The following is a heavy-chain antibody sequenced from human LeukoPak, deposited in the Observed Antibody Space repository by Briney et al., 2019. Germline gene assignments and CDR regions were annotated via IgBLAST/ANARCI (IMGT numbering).Heavy chain of an antibody. D-gene: IGHD5-18*01. J-gene: IGHJ4*02. CDR1: GFTFSTYG. CDR2: IRYVGINK. CDR3: AKGRNGFSYGYVIDY. V-gene: IGHV3-30*02. Sequence: GGSLRLSCAASGFTFSTYGMHWVRQAPGKGLEWVSFIRYVGINKYYADSVKGRFTIYRDNSKNTLYLQMNSLRAEDAAIYYCAKGRNGFSYGYVIDYWGQGTLVTVSS.